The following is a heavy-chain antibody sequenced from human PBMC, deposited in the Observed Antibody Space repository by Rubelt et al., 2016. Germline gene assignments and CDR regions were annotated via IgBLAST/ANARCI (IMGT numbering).Heavy chain of an antibody. CDR3: ARWSTKTVAVDF. CDR1: GGALSSYY. J-gene: IGHJ4*02. Sequence: QVQLQESGPGLVKPSETLSLTCTVSGGALSSYYWSWIRQPPGKGLEWMGYFFYSGSTKYNPSLKSRVSISVDTSKNQFSLKLSSVTAADTAVYYCARWSTKTVAVDFWGQGILVTVSS. D-gene: IGHD1-1*01. V-gene: IGHV4-59*01. CDR2: FFYSGST.